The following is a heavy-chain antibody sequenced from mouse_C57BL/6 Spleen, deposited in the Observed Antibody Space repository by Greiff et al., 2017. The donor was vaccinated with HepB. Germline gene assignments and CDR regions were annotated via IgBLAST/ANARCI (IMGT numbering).Heavy chain of an antibody. CDR2: IYPGSGST. CDR1: GYTFTSYW. CDR3: ANYSSSYVSFAY. J-gene: IGHJ3*01. Sequence: QVQLQQPGAELVKPGASVKMSCKASGYTFTSYWITWVKQRPGRGLEWIGGIYPGSGSTNYNEKFKSKATLTVDTSSSAAYMQLSSLTSEDSAVYYCANYSSSYVSFAYWGQGTLVTVSA. V-gene: IGHV1-55*01. D-gene: IGHD1-1*01.